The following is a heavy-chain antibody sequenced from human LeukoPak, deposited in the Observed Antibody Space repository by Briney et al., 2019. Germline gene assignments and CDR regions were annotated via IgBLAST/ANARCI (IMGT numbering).Heavy chain of an antibody. J-gene: IGHJ4*02. V-gene: IGHV4-39*01. CDR3: ARRAYSAAYWKHFDY. CDR1: GGSISSSSDY. CDR2: IYYHENT. Sequence: SETLSLTCTVSGGSISSSSDYWGWIRQAPGKGLEWIGSIYYHENTYYNSSLKSRVTISVDTSKNQSSLKLNSVTAADTAVYFCARRAYSAAYWKHFDYWGQGTLVTVSS. D-gene: IGHD1-1*01.